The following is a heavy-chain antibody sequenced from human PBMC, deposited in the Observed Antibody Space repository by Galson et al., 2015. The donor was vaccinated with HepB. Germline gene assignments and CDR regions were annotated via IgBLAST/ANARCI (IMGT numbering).Heavy chain of an antibody. V-gene: IGHV4-4*07. D-gene: IGHD3-10*01. CDR1: GGSISSYY. CDR2: IYTSGST. Sequence: SETLSLTCTVSGGSISSYYWSWIRQPAGKGLEWIGRIYTSGSTNYNPSLKSRVTMSVDTSKNQFSLKLSSVTAADTAVYYCARVWGKNYYGSGSYYTNWFDPWGQGTLVTVSS. J-gene: IGHJ5*02. CDR3: ARVWGKNYYGSGSYYTNWFDP.